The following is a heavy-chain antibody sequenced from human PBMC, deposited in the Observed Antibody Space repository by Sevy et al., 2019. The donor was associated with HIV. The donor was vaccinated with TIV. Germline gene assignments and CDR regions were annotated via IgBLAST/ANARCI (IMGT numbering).Heavy chain of an antibody. CDR2: ISSSSTYI. CDR3: ARDGRAVAGTSAFDI. Sequence: GGSLRLSCAASGFTFSSYSMNWVRQAPGKGLEWVSSISSSSTYIYYADSVKGRFTISRDNAKNSLYLQMNSLRAEDTAVYYCARDGRAVAGTSAFDIWGQGTMVTVSS. CDR1: GFTFSSYS. J-gene: IGHJ3*02. D-gene: IGHD6-19*01. V-gene: IGHV3-21*01.